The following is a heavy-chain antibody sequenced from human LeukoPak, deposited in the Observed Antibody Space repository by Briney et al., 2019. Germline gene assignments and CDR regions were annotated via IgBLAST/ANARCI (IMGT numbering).Heavy chain of an antibody. J-gene: IGHJ3*02. D-gene: IGHD3-22*01. CDR3: VPGLDTSGYYSPDAFDI. CDR2: VKQDGSEK. V-gene: IGHV3-7*01. CDR1: GFTFSSYW. Sequence: GGSLRLSCAASGFTFSSYWMSWVRQAPGKGLVWVANVKQDGSEKYYVDSVKGRFTISRDNAKNSLYLQMNSLRAEDTAVYYCVPGLDTSGYYSPDAFDIWGQGTMVTVSS.